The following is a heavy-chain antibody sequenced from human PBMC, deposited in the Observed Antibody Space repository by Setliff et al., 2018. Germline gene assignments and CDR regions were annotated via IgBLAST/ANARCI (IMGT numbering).Heavy chain of an antibody. CDR3: AADFPGGAFPFDY. Sequence: KPGGSLRLSCAASGFTFSAAWMTWLRLGPGKGLGWVALIKGPGATDYSASVKDRFTISRDNSKNILYLQMNNLKSEDTAVYYCAADFPGGAFPFDYLGQGTMVTVSS. CDR2: IKGPGAT. D-gene: IGHD2-8*02. CDR1: GFTFSAAW. J-gene: IGHJ4*02. V-gene: IGHV3-15*01.